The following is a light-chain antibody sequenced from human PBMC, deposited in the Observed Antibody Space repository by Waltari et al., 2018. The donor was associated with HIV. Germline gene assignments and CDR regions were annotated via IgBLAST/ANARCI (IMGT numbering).Light chain of an antibody. CDR1: SGAVGGYHF. Sequence: QSALPHPASVSGSPGQSITLSCTGTSGAVGGYHFAPCYQPHPGKAPKLTIYDVTYRPSGVSGRFSGSKSGNTASLTISGLQAEDEADYYCCSYTSSNTYDFGTGTTVTVL. CDR2: DVT. J-gene: IGLJ1*01. V-gene: IGLV2-14*03. CDR3: CSYTSSNTYD.